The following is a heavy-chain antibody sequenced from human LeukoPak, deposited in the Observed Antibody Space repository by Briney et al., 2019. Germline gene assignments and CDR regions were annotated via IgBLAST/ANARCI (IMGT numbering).Heavy chain of an antibody. CDR1: GYSISSGYY. Sequence: SETLSLTCTVSGYSISSGYYWGWIRQPPGKGLEWIGHIYYSGSTNHNPSLKSRVTISLDTSKNQFSLKLSSMTAADTAVYYCARGYDYVWGSFDYWGQGTLVTVSS. CDR3: ARGYDYVWGSFDY. V-gene: IGHV4-61*01. D-gene: IGHD3-16*01. CDR2: IYYSGST. J-gene: IGHJ4*02.